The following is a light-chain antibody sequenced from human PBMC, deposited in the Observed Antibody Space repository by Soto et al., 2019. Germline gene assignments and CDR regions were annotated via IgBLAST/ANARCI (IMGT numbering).Light chain of an antibody. V-gene: IGKV3-11*01. Sequence: EIVFTQSPATLSLSPGGRGTLSLWASQSVNSDLAWFQQKPGQAPRLLIYEISSRATGIPARFSGSGSGTDFTLTISSLEPEDFAVYYCQQRSNSITFGQGTRLEIK. CDR3: QQRSNSIT. J-gene: IGKJ5*01. CDR1: QSVNSD. CDR2: EIS.